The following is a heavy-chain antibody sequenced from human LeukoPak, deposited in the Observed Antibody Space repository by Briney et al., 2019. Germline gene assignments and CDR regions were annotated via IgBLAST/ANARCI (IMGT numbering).Heavy chain of an antibody. CDR3: AKDARIGFGELSLHFDY. Sequence: GGSLRLSCAASGFTFSSYDMHWVRQAPGKGLEWVAVISYDGSNKYYADSVKGRFTISRDNSKNTLYLQLNSLRAEDTAVYYCAKDARIGFGELSLHFDYWGQGTLVTVSS. J-gene: IGHJ4*02. CDR2: ISYDGSNK. V-gene: IGHV3-30*18. D-gene: IGHD3-10*01. CDR1: GFTFSSYD.